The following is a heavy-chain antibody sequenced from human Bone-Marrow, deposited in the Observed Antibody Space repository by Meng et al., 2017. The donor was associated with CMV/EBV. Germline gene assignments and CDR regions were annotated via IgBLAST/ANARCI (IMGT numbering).Heavy chain of an antibody. D-gene: IGHD3-10*01. Sequence: SETLSLTCTVSGGSVSSGSYYWSWIRQPPGKGLEWIGYIYYSGSTNYNPSLKSRVTISVDTSKNQFSLKLGSVTAADTAVYYCARMDYYGSGIDYWGQGTLVTVSS. CDR3: ARMDYYGSGIDY. CDR2: IYYSGST. V-gene: IGHV4-61*01. J-gene: IGHJ4*02. CDR1: GGSVSSGSYY.